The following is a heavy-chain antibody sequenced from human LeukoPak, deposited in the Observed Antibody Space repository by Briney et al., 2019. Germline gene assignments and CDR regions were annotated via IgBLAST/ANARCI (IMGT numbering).Heavy chain of an antibody. CDR1: GGXVSSDIYY. D-gene: IGHD1-26*01. V-gene: IGHV4-61*01. J-gene: IGHJ2*01. Sequence: SETLSLTCAVSGGXVSSDIYYWSWIRQPPGKGLEWIGYSHHRGSTSYNTSLKSRVTISVDTSKNQFSVYLSSVTAADAAVYYCARRGANSGSYSHFDLWGRGTLVTVSS. CDR2: SHHRGST. CDR3: ARRGANSGSYSHFDL.